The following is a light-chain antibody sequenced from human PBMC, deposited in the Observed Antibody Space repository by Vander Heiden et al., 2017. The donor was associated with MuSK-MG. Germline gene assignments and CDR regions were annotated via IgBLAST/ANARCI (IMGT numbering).Light chain of an antibody. J-gene: IGKJ2*01. CDR2: AAS. CDR3: QQSDSTPYT. V-gene: IGKV1-39*01. Sequence: DIQMTQSPSSLSASVGDRVTITCRASQSISSYLNWYQQKPGKAPKLLIYAASSLQSGVPSRFSGRGSGTDFTLSIISLQPEDFATYYCQQSDSTPYTFGQGTKLEIK. CDR1: QSISSY.